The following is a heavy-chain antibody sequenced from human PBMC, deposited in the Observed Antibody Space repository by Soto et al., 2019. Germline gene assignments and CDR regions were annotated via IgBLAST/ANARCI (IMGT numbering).Heavy chain of an antibody. CDR1: GGTFSSYA. D-gene: IGHD5-12*01. CDR3: AMYRDGYNAGRAHWFDP. V-gene: IGHV1-69*12. CDR2: IIPIFGTA. Sequence: QVQLVQSGAEVKKPGSSVKVSCKASGGTFSSYAISWVRQAPGQGLEWKGGIIPIFGTANYAQKFQGRVTITADESTSTAYMELGSLRSENTAVYYWAMYRDGYNAGRAHWFDPWGQGTLVTVSS. J-gene: IGHJ5*02.